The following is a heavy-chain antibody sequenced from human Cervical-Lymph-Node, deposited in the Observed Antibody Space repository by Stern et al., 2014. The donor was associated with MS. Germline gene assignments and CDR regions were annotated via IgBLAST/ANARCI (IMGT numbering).Heavy chain of an antibody. CDR1: GGTFSSYA. J-gene: IGHJ6*02. CDR3: AAQRISLVRGVMPYYYGMDV. Sequence: VQLLESGAEVKKPGSSVKVSCKASGGTFSSYAISWVRQAPGQGLQLMGGIIPIFNIPNYAQKFQGRVTLTADKSTTTASTEFRSLRSEDAAVYYCAAQRISLVRGVMPYYYGMDVWGQGTTVTVSS. V-gene: IGHV1-69*17. D-gene: IGHD3-10*01. CDR2: IIPIFNIP.